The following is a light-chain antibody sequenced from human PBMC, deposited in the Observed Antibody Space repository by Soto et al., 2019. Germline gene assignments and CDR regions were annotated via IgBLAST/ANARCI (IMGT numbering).Light chain of an antibody. Sequence: EIVLMQSPDTLSLSPGERATLSCRASETISSHYIAWYQQKPGQAPRLLILGASTRATGIPDRFSGSWSGTDSTLSISRVEPVDFAVYYCQNFGDSLSTFGPGTKVDIK. J-gene: IGKJ3*01. CDR2: GAS. CDR3: QNFGDSLST. V-gene: IGKV3-20*01. CDR1: ETISSHY.